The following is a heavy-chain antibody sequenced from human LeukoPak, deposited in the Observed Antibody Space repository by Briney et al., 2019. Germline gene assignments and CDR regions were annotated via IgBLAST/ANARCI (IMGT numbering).Heavy chain of an antibody. D-gene: IGHD3-10*01. CDR1: GFTFSSYS. J-gene: IGHJ3*02. Sequence: SGGSLRLSCEASGFTFSSYSMNWVRQAPGKGLEWASYISFSSATIHYADSVKGRFTVSRDNAKNSLYLQMNSLRAEDTALYFCARDTHYYGSGSPAFDIWGQGTMVTVSS. CDR2: ISFSSATI. V-gene: IGHV3-48*01. CDR3: ARDTHYYGSGSPAFDI.